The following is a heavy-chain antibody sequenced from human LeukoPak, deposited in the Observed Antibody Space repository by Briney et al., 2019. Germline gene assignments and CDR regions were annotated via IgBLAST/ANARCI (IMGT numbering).Heavy chain of an antibody. CDR3: AKSTLGSSWFDY. D-gene: IGHD6-13*01. Sequence: QTGGSLRLSCAASGSTFSSYGMHWVRQAPGEGLEWVAVISYDGSNKYYADSVKGRFTISRDNSKNTLYLQMNSLRAEDTAVYYCAKSTLGSSWFDYWGQGTLVTVSS. J-gene: IGHJ4*02. CDR2: ISYDGSNK. CDR1: GSTFSSYG. V-gene: IGHV3-30*18.